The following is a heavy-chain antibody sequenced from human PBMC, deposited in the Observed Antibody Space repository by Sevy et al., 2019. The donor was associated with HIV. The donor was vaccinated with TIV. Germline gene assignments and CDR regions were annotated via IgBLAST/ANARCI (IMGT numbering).Heavy chain of an antibody. Sequence: ASVKVSCKASGYTFITYYVHWVRQAPGQGLEWMGLIDPSGSTRYAQKFQGRVSMTGDTSTTTVYMELSSLTSEDTAVYYCARDRDLSGSYLXYYXYXXXVWGXXTTVTVSS. J-gene: IGHJ6*04. CDR3: ARDRDLSGSYLXYYXYXXXV. CDR2: IDPSGST. V-gene: IGHV1-46*01. D-gene: IGHD1-26*01. CDR1: GYTFITYY.